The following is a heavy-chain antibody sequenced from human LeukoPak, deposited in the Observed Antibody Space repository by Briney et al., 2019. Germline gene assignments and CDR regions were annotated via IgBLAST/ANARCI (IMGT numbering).Heavy chain of an antibody. Sequence: SETLSLTCTVSGGSISSYYWSWIRQPAGKGLEWIGRIYTSGSTNYNPSLKSRVTMSVDTSKNQFSLKLSSVTAADTAVYYCARDLGPRNPHYFDYWGQGTLVTVSS. V-gene: IGHV4-4*07. CDR2: IYTSGST. CDR3: ARDLGPRNPHYFDY. CDR1: GGSISSYY. J-gene: IGHJ4*02. D-gene: IGHD1-14*01.